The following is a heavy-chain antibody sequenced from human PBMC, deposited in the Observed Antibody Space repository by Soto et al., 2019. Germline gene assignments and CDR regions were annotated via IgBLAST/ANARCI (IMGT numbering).Heavy chain of an antibody. CDR1: GYTFTSYY. CDR3: ARVFVDGDGYNDKFDY. V-gene: IGHV1-46*01. CDR2: INPSGGST. J-gene: IGHJ4*02. Sequence: GASVKVSCKASGYTFTSYYMHWVRQAPGQGLEWMGIINPSGGSTSYAQKFQGRVTMTRDTSTSTVYMELSSLRSEDTAVYYCARVFVDGDGYNDKFDYWGQGTLVTVSS. D-gene: IGHD5-12*01.